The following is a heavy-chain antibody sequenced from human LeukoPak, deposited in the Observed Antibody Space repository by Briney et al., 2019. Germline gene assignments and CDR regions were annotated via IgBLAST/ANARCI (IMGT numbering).Heavy chain of an antibody. V-gene: IGHV1-8*03. CDR2: MNPNSGNT. J-gene: IGHJ6*02. CDR3: ARAGVVAAAGNYYYYYGMDV. Sequence: ASVKVSCKASGYTFTSYDIIWVRPATGQGLEWMGWMNPNSGNTGYAQKFQGRVTITRNTSISTAYMELSSLRSEDTAVYYCARAGVVAAAGNYYYYYGMDVWGQGTTVTVSS. D-gene: IGHD6-13*01. CDR1: GYTFTSYD.